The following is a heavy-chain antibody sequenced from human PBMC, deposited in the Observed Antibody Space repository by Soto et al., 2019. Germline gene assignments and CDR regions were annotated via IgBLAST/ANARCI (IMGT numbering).Heavy chain of an antibody. D-gene: IGHD5-18*01. CDR3: AREGLWKHHYYGMDV. CDR1: VGSISSGDYY. Sequence: SETLSLTCTVSVGSISSGDYYCSWIRQPPGKGLEWIGYIYYRWSTYYNPSLKSRVTISGDTSKNQFSLKLSSVTAADTAVYYCAREGLWKHHYYGMDVWGQGTTVT. J-gene: IGHJ6*02. CDR2: IYYRWST. V-gene: IGHV4-30-4*01.